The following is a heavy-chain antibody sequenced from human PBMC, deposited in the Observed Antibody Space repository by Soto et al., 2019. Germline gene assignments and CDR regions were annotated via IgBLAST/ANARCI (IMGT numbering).Heavy chain of an antibody. Sequence: QVQLVESGGGVVQPGRSLRLSCAASGFTFSSYAMHWVRQAPGKGLEWVAVISYDGSNKYYADSVKGRFTISRDNSKNTLYLQMNSLGAEDTAVYYCARIDDGLDVWGQGTTVTVSS. V-gene: IGHV3-30-3*01. CDR1: GFTFSSYA. CDR3: ARIDDGLDV. CDR2: ISYDGSNK. J-gene: IGHJ6*02.